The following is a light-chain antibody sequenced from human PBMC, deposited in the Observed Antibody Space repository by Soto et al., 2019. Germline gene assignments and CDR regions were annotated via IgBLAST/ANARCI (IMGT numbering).Light chain of an antibody. CDR1: SSNIGSNT. V-gene: IGLV1-44*01. Sequence: QSVLTQPPSASGTPGQRVTISCSGSSSNIGSNTVNWYQQLPGTAPKLLIYSNNQRPSGVPDRFSGPKSGTSASLAISGLQSEDEADYYCAAWDDSLNGFWVFGGGTQLTVL. CDR2: SNN. J-gene: IGLJ3*02. CDR3: AAWDDSLNGFWV.